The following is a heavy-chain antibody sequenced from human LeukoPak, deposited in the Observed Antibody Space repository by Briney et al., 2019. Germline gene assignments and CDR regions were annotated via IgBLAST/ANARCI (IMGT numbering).Heavy chain of an antibody. Sequence: GGSLRLSCAASGFTFSSYGMHWVRQPPGKGLEWVANVKQDTSEKYYADSVKGRFTISRDNAKNSLYLQMSSLRAEDTAVYYCARSSVATGGGDYWGQGTLVSVSS. J-gene: IGHJ4*02. CDR1: GFTFSSYG. V-gene: IGHV3-7*01. CDR3: ARSSVATGGGDY. CDR2: VKQDTSEK. D-gene: IGHD6-13*01.